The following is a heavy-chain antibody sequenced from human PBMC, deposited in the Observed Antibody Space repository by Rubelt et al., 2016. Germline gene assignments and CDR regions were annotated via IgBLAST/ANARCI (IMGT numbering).Heavy chain of an antibody. CDR2: IIPIFGTA. D-gene: IGHD5-18*01. J-gene: IGHJ4*02. V-gene: IGHV1-69*06. Sequence: QVQLVQSGAEVKKPGSSVKVSCKASGGTFSSYAISWVRQAPGQGLEWMGGIIPIFGTATYAQKFQGRVTMTTDTSTSTTYMELRSLRSDDTAVYYCARLDTATLDYWGQGTPVAVSS. CDR3: ARLDTATLDY. CDR1: GGTFSSYA.